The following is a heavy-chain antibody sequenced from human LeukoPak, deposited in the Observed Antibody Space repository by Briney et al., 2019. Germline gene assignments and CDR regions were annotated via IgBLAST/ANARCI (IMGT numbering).Heavy chain of an antibody. D-gene: IGHD2-8*01. CDR1: GYTFTSYD. Sequence: GASVKVSCKASGYTFTSYDINWVRQATGQGLEWMGWMNPNSGNTGYAQKFQGRVTITRNTSISTAYMELSSLRSEDTAVYYCAREYCTNGVCPLGYWGQGTLVTVSS. J-gene: IGHJ4*02. CDR2: MNPNSGNT. V-gene: IGHV1-8*03. CDR3: AREYCTNGVCPLGY.